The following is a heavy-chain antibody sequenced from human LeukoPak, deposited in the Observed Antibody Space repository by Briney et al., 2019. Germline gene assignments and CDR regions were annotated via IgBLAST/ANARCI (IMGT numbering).Heavy chain of an antibody. CDR2: IYTSGST. V-gene: IGHV4-61*09. J-gene: IGHJ6*03. D-gene: IGHD3-3*02. CDR3: ARAFYPGYYSYMAV. Sequence: SETLSLTCTVSGGSISSGSYYWSWIRQPAGKGLEWIGHIYTSGSTNYNPSLKSRVTISVDTSKNQFSLKLSSVTAADTAVYYCARAFYPGYYSYMAVWGKGTTVTVSS. CDR1: GGSISSGSYY.